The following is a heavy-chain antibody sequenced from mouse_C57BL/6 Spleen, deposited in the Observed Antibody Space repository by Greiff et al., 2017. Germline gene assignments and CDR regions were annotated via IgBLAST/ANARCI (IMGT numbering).Heavy chain of an antibody. D-gene: IGHD2-4*01. Sequence: LQQPGSELVRPGSTVMLPCKASVHTFTSYWVHWVKQRRIQGLVWIGNIDPSDSETHYYQKFKDKATLTVDKSSSTAYMQLSSLSSEDSAVYYCAIAYYDYLDYWGQGTTLTVSS. CDR1: VHTFTSYW. CDR2: IDPSDSET. CDR3: AIAYYDYLDY. J-gene: IGHJ2*01. V-gene: IGHV1-52*01.